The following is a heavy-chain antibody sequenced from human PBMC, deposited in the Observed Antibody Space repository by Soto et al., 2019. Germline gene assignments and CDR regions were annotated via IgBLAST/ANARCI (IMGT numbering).Heavy chain of an antibody. CDR2: ISGSGGST. Sequence: EVQLLESGGGLVQPGGSLRLSCAASGFTFSSYAMSWVRQAPGKGLEWVSAISGSGGSTYYADSVKGRFTISRDNSKNTLYLQMNSLRAEDTAVYYCAKDYSRGGGWYKDFGYFDYWGQGTLVTVSS. D-gene: IGHD6-19*01. J-gene: IGHJ4*02. CDR3: AKDYSRGGGWYKDFGYFDY. V-gene: IGHV3-23*01. CDR1: GFTFSSYA.